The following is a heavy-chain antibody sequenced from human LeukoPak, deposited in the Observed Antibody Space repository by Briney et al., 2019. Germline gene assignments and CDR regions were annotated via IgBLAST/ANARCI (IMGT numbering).Heavy chain of an antibody. CDR2: ISGSGYNT. CDR1: GLNFTSYG. V-gene: IGHV3-23*01. D-gene: IGHD1-26*01. Sequence: GGSLRLSCGLSGLNFTSYGMSWVRHAPGEGLEWVSVISGSGYNTDYADSVKSRFTISRDNYRRYLQMNSLRPEDTAVYYCAKHSGSYFVYYFDYWGQGTLVTVSS. CDR3: AKHSGSYFVYYFDY. J-gene: IGHJ4*02.